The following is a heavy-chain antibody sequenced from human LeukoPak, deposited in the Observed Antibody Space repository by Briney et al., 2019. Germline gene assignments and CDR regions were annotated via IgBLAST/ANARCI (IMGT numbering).Heavy chain of an antibody. CDR3: ARSIYGVGPFDY. CDR2: IYHSGST. CDR1: GGSFSSYY. V-gene: IGHV4-34*01. Sequence: PSETLSLTCAVYGGSFSSYYWGWIRQPPGRGLEWIGNIYHSGSTYYNPSLKSRVSISVDTSKNQFSLKLSSVTAADTAVYYCARSIYGVGPFDYWGQGTLVTVSS. D-gene: IGHD6-6*01. J-gene: IGHJ4*02.